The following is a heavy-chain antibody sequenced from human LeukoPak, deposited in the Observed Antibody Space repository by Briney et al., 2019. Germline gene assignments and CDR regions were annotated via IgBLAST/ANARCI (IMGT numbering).Heavy chain of an antibody. CDR1: GGSFSNYY. CDR2: IHPSGST. D-gene: IGHD3-10*01. Sequence: PSETLSLSCTIYGGSFSNYYINWIRRPPGKGLEWIGEIHPSGSTYYNPSLRSRVTISVDTSKNQFSLKLSSVTAADTAVYYCARDPGGYFFDYWGQGTLVTVSS. CDR3: ARDPGGYFFDY. J-gene: IGHJ4*02. V-gene: IGHV4-34*01.